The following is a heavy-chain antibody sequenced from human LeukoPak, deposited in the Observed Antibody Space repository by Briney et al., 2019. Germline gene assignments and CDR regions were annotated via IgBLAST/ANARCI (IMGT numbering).Heavy chain of an antibody. CDR3: ARSVDIAMVTFDY. CDR1: GGSISTYY. D-gene: IGHD5-18*01. CDR2: IYYSGST. V-gene: IGHV4-59*01. Sequence: SETLSLTCTVSGGSISTYYWSWIRQPPGKGLEWIGYIYYSGSTKYNPSLKSRVTISLGTSKNQFSLRLSSVTAADTAVYYCARSVDIAMVTFDYWGQGTLVTVSS. J-gene: IGHJ4*02.